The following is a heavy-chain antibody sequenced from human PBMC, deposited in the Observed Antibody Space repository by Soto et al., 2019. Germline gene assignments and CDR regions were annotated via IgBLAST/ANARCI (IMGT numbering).Heavy chain of an antibody. D-gene: IGHD3-16*01. CDR2: IYWDDDK. CDR1: GFSLTTRGVG. Sequence: QITLNESGPTLVKPTQTLTLTCTFSGFSLTTRGVGVGWIRQPPGKALEGLALIYWDDDKRYSPSLQSSLAITKDTTNNQRVLTMTNVDPVDTATYYCSHIPNYYQYDWFDPWGQGTLVSVSS. J-gene: IGHJ5*02. V-gene: IGHV2-5*02. CDR3: SHIPNYYQYDWFDP.